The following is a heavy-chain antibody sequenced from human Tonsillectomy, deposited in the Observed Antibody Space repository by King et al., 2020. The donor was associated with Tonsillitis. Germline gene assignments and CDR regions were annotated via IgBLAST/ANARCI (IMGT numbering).Heavy chain of an antibody. J-gene: IGHJ4*02. CDR2: ISYDGKNK. D-gene: IGHD6-19*01. Sequence: VQLVESGGGGVQPGRSLRLSCAASGFTFSSYGIHWVRQAPGKGLEWVSVISYDGKNKYNAGSVKGRFSISRDNSKNTLYLQMNSLQGEDTAVYYCAKGHSSGWFYFDSWGQGTLVTVSS. CDR1: GFTFSSYG. V-gene: IGHV3-30*18. CDR3: AKGHSSGWFYFDS.